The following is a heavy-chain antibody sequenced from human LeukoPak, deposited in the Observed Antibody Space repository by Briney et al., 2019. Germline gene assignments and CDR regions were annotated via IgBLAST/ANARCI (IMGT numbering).Heavy chain of an antibody. D-gene: IGHD2-15*01. V-gene: IGHV3-7*01. Sequence: PGGSLRLSCAASGFTFSDYYMTWIRQAPGKGLEWVANIKQDGSEKYYVDSVKGRFIISRDNAKNSLYLQMNSLRAEDTAVYYCARDVGVVVAATDYWGQGTLVTVSS. J-gene: IGHJ4*02. CDR1: GFTFSDYY. CDR2: IKQDGSEK. CDR3: ARDVGVVVAATDY.